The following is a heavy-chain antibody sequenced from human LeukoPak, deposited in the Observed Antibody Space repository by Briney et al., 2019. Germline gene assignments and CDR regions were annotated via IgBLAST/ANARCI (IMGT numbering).Heavy chain of an antibody. D-gene: IGHD3-10*01. CDR2: IRYDGSNK. J-gene: IGHJ4*02. CDR3: AKGSYYYGSGSYYNPQDY. Sequence: QPGGSLRLSCAASGFTFSSYGMHWVRQAPGKGLEWVAFIRYDGSNKYYADSVKGRFTISRDNSKNTLYLQMNSLRAEDTAVYYCAKGSYYYGSGSYYNPQDYWGQGALVTVSS. V-gene: IGHV3-30*02. CDR1: GFTFSSYG.